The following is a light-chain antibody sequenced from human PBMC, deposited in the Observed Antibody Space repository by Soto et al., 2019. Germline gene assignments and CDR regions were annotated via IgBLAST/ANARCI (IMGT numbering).Light chain of an antibody. CDR3: QSYDSSLSGSV. V-gene: IGLV1-40*01. CDR2: GNN. Sequence: QSVLTQPASVSGAPGQRVTISCTGSRSNIGAGNDVHWYQHLPGTAPKLLVYGNNNRPSGVPDRFYGSKSGTSASLAITGLQDEDEADYYCQSYDSSLSGSVFGGGTKMTV. J-gene: IGLJ2*01. CDR1: RSNIGAGND.